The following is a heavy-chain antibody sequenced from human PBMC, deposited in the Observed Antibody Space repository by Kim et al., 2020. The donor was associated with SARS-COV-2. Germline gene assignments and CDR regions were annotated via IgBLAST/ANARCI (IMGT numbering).Heavy chain of an antibody. CDR1: GGSISSGGYY. CDR2: IYYSGST. Sequence: SETLSLTCTVSGGSISSGGYYWSWIRQHPGNGLEWIGYIYYSGSTYYNPSLKSRVTISVDTSKNQFSLKLSSVTAADTAVYYCARARKDIVLVVYAMGAFDIWGQGTMVTVSS. D-gene: IGHD2-8*02. CDR3: ARARKDIVLVVYAMGAFDI. J-gene: IGHJ3*02. V-gene: IGHV4-31*03.